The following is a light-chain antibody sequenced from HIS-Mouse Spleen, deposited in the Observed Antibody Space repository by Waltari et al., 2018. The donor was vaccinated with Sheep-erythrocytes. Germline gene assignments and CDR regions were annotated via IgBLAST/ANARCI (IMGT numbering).Light chain of an antibody. CDR3: QAWDSSTEV. V-gene: IGLV3-1*01. Sequence: SYELTQPPSVSVSPGQTASITCSGDKLGDKYACWYQQKPGQSPVLVIYQDSKRPSGIPERFSGSNSGNTATLTISGTRAMDEADYYCQAWDSSTEVFGGGTKLTVL. J-gene: IGLJ2*01. CDR1: KLGDKY. CDR2: QDS.